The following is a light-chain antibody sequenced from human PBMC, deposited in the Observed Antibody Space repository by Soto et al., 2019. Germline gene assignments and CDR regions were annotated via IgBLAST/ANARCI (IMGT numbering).Light chain of an antibody. CDR2: SAS. CDR1: QSVRND. CDR3: QQRTNWPTT. Sequence: EIVLTQSPATLSLSPGERATLSCRASQSVRNDLVWYHQKPGQAPRGLIYSASNRATGIPARFSGSGSGTDFNLTISSLDPEDFAVYDCQQRTNWPTTFGGGTKVE. J-gene: IGKJ4*01. V-gene: IGKV3-11*01.